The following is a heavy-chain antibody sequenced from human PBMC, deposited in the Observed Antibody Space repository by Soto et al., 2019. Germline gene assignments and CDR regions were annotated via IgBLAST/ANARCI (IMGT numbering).Heavy chain of an antibody. D-gene: IGHD5-18*01. CDR1: GGSLSSYY. CDR3: ARLPKYSYGRVHPLYYFDY. Sequence: TSETLSLTWTVSGGSLSSYYWSWIRQPPGKGLEWIGYIYSSGSTNYNPSLKSRVTISVDTSKNQFSLKLNSVTAADTAVYYCARLPKYSYGRVHPLYYFDYWGQGTLVTVSS. J-gene: IGHJ4*02. CDR2: IYSSGST. V-gene: IGHV4-59*01.